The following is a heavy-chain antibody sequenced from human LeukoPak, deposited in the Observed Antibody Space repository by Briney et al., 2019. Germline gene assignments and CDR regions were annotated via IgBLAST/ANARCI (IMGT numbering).Heavy chain of an antibody. D-gene: IGHD3-22*01. V-gene: IGHV3-48*01. CDR3: ARRAGDYSHPYDY. Sequence: GGSLRLSCAASGFTFSSYGMTWVRQAPGKGLEGVSYISSSSSTIYYADSVKGRFTISRDNSKNTLYLQMNSLRAEDTAVYYCARRAGDYSHPYDYWGQGTLVTVSS. J-gene: IGHJ4*02. CDR1: GFTFSSYG. CDR2: ISSSSSTI.